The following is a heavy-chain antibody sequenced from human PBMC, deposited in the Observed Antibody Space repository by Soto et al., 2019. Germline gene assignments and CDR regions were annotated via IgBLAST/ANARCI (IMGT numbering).Heavy chain of an antibody. CDR1: GFSLSTSGVG. CDR3: AHIEITSIFGVVTVNWFDP. CDR2: IYWDDDK. Sequence: GSGPTLVNPTQTLTLTCTFSGFSLSTSGVGVGWIRQPPGKALEWLALIYWDDDKRYSPSLKSRLTITKDTSKNQVVLTMTNMDPVDTATYYCAHIEITSIFGVVTVNWFDPWGQGTLVTVSS. J-gene: IGHJ5*02. D-gene: IGHD3-3*01. V-gene: IGHV2-5*02.